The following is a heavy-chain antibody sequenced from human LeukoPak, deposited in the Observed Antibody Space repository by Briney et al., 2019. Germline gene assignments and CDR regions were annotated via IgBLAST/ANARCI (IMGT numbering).Heavy chain of an antibody. CDR1: GFSFSTFW. Sequence: GGSLRLSCAASGFSFSTFWMTWVRQAPGKGLEWVANIKADGSVKYYVDSMEGRFTISRDNARSSLYLQMNSLRAEDTAVYYCVRDSNHYHNIGGRNYYYDTLDIWGHGTMVTVSS. CDR2: IKADGSVK. D-gene: IGHD3-22*01. CDR3: VRDSNHYHNIGGRNYYYDTLDI. V-gene: IGHV3-7*01. J-gene: IGHJ3*02.